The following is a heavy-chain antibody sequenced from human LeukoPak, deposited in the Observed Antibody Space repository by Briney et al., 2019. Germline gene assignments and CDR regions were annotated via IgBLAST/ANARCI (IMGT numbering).Heavy chain of an antibody. Sequence: ASVKVSCKASGYTFTSYGISWVRQAPGQGLAWMGWISAYNGNTNYAQKLQGRVTMTTDTSTSTAYMELRSLRSDDTAVYYCARDTAIVVVPAAIPTSDYWGQGTLVTVSS. CDR1: GYTFTSYG. V-gene: IGHV1-18*01. D-gene: IGHD2-2*01. J-gene: IGHJ4*02. CDR2: ISAYNGNT. CDR3: ARDTAIVVVPAAIPTSDY.